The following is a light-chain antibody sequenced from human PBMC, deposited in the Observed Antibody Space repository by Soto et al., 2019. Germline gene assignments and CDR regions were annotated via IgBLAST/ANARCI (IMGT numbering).Light chain of an antibody. V-gene: IGLV1-40*01. Sequence: QSVLTQPPSVSGAPGQRVTISCTGSSSNIGAGYDVHWYQQLPGTAPKLLIYGNSNRPSGVPDRFSGSKSGTSASLDITGLQAEDEPDYYCQSYDSSLYVFGTGTKATVL. CDR3: QSYDSSLYV. CDR1: SSNIGAGYD. CDR2: GNS. J-gene: IGLJ1*01.